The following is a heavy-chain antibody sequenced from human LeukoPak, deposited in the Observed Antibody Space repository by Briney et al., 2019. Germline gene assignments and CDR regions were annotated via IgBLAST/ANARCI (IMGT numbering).Heavy chain of an antibody. Sequence: GGSLRLSCAASGFTFSSYAMHWVRQAPGKGLEWVAVISYDGSNKYYADSVKGRFTISRDNSKNTLYLQMNSLRAEDTAVYYCAKESPSGIAVAGFDYWGQGTLVTVSS. J-gene: IGHJ4*02. CDR2: ISYDGSNK. CDR3: AKESPSGIAVAGFDY. CDR1: GFTFSSYA. D-gene: IGHD6-19*01. V-gene: IGHV3-30*04.